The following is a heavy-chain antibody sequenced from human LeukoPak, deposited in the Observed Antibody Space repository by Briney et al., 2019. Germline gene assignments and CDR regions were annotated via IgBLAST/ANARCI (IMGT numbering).Heavy chain of an antibody. V-gene: IGHV5-51*01. D-gene: IGHD6-13*01. Sequence: GESLKISCKGSGYNFTNYWIGWVRQMPGKGVEWVGMIYPDDSDTRYSPSFQGQVTISADKSINTACLQWGSLKASDTAMYYCARQGSYSSSWYNIDYWGQGTPVTVSS. CDR3: ARQGSYSSSWYNIDY. J-gene: IGHJ4*02. CDR2: IYPDDSDT. CDR1: GYNFTNYW.